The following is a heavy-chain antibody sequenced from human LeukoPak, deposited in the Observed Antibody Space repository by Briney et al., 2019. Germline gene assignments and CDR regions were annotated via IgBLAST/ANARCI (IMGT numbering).Heavy chain of an antibody. Sequence: PSETLSLTCTVSGGSVSSGSYYWRWIRQPPGKGLEWIGYIYYSGSTNYNPSLKSRVTISVDTSKNQFSLKLSSVTAADTAVYYCARSRGIAAAGQMEGWESFDYWGQGTLVTVSS. CDR3: ARSRGIAAAGQMEGWESFDY. CDR1: GGSVSSGSYY. V-gene: IGHV4-61*01. D-gene: IGHD6-13*01. J-gene: IGHJ4*02. CDR2: IYYSGST.